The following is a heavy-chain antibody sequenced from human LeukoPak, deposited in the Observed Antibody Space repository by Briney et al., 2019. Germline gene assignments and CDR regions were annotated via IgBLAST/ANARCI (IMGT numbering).Heavy chain of an antibody. J-gene: IGHJ4*02. CDR3: ARGSPQWELLYRPVDY. D-gene: IGHD1-26*01. V-gene: IGHV3-48*01. Sequence: GGSLRLSCAASGFTFSSYSMNWVRQAPGKGLEWVSYISSSSSTIYYADSVKGRFTISRDNAKNSLYLQMNSLRAEDTAVYYCARGSPQWELLYRPVDYWGQGTLVTVSS. CDR2: ISSSSSTI. CDR1: GFTFSSYS.